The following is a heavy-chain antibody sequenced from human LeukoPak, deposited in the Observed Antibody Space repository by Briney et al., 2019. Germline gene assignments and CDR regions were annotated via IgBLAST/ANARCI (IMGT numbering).Heavy chain of an antibody. J-gene: IGHJ6*02. D-gene: IGHD3-16*01. CDR1: GFTFSNYW. V-gene: IGHV3-7*05. CDR3: AKSVITPYYGMDV. CDR2: IKGDGSTK. Sequence: PGGSLRLSCEASGFTFSNYWMTWVRQAPGKGLEWVASIKGDGSTKYYVDSLKGRFTISRDNAKNSLFLHMNSLTVEDTAVYYCAKSVITPYYGMDVWGQGTTVTVSS.